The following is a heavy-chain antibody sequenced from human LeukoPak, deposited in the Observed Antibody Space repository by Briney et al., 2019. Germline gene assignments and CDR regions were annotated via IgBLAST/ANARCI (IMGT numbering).Heavy chain of an antibody. J-gene: IGHJ4*02. V-gene: IGHV4-59*12. CDR1: GGSISSNY. D-gene: IGHD4-17*01. CDR2: TYYSGST. Sequence: SETLSLTCTVSGGSISSNYWSWIRQPPGKGLEWIGYTYYSGSTNYNPSLKSRVTISVDTSKNQFSLKLSSVTAADTAVYYCARDRDYGDFDYWGQGTLVTVSS. CDR3: ARDRDYGDFDY.